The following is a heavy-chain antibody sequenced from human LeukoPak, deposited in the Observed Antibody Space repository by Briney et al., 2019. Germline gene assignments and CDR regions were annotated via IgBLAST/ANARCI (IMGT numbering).Heavy chain of an antibody. CDR1: GFTFNNYA. CDR3: AKHYCSDASCSVFSFDS. J-gene: IGHJ4*02. Sequence: GGSLRLSCAASGFTFNNYAMNWVRQAPGKGLEWVSSICGNCGTAYYVDSVKGRFTISRDNSKSTLYLQMNSLRAEDTAVYYCAKHYCSDASCSVFSFDSWGQGTLVTVSS. V-gene: IGHV3-23*01. D-gene: IGHD2-2*01. CDR2: ICGNCGTA.